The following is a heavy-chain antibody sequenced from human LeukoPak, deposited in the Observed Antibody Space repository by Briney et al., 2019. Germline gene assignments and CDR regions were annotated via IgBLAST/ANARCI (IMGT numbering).Heavy chain of an antibody. CDR3: AREGGFYRPLDY. V-gene: IGHV4-4*03. CDR1: GGSVINTNW. CDR2: VHLDGRT. J-gene: IGHJ4*02. D-gene: IGHD3-3*01. Sequence: KPPGTLSLTCGVSGGSVINTNWWTWVRQPPGKGLEWIGEVHLDGRTNYNPSLESQLTMSVDVSENQVSLKLTSVTAADTAVYYCAREGGFYRPLDYSGQGTLVTVSS.